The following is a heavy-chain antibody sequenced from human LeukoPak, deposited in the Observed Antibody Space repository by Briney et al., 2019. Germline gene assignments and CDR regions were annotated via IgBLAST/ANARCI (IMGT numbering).Heavy chain of an antibody. CDR1: GYTFTSYD. Sequence: EASVKVSCKASGYTFTSYDINWVRQATGQGLEWMGWMNPNSGNTGYAQKFQGRVTMTRNTSISTAYMELSSLRYEDTAVYYCARRGEYCSGGSCYSDWFDPWGQGTLVTVSS. J-gene: IGHJ5*02. V-gene: IGHV1-8*01. CDR3: ARRGEYCSGGSCYSDWFDP. D-gene: IGHD2-15*01. CDR2: MNPNSGNT.